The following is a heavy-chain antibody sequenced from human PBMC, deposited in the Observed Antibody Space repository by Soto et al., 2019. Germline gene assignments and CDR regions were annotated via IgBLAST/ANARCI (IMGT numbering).Heavy chain of an antibody. D-gene: IGHD2-21*02. CDR1: GGSISSGGYS. V-gene: IGHV4-30-2*01. CDR2: IYHSGST. CDR3: ARGFYCGGACSSSYFDY. J-gene: IGHJ4*02. Sequence: TLSLTFAVSGGSISSGGYSWSWIRQPPGKGLEWIGYIYHSGSTYYNPSLKSRVTISVDRSKNQFSLKLASVTAADTAFYYCARGFYCGGACSSSYFDYWGQGTLVTVSS.